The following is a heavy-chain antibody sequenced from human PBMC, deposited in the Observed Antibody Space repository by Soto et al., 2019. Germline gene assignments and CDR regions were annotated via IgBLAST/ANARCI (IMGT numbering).Heavy chain of an antibody. Sequence: QITLKESGPTLVKPTQTLTLTCTFSGFSLNSRAMGVGCIRQPPGKALEWLALIFWDDDKSYSPSLKDRLTITKVTSKNQFVLTMTNMDHGDTGTYYGAPRPTHGARFAPWGQGILVTVSS. CDR3: APRPTHGARFAP. CDR1: GFSLNSRAMG. CDR2: IFWDDDK. V-gene: IGHV2-5*02. D-gene: IGHD3-10*01. J-gene: IGHJ5*02.